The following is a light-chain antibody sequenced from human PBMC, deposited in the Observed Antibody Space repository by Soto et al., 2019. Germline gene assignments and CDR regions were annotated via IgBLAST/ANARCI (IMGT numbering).Light chain of an antibody. J-gene: IGLJ2*01. CDR2: DVS. CDR1: SSDVGGYNY. CDR3: SSYTSSSTSHVV. Sequence: QSVLTQPASVSGSPGQSITISCTGTSSDVGGYNYVSWYQQHPGKAPKLMIYDVSNRPSGVSNRFSGSKSGNTASLTISGLQAEDEADYYCSSYTSSSTSHVVFGGWTKLTVL. V-gene: IGLV2-14*01.